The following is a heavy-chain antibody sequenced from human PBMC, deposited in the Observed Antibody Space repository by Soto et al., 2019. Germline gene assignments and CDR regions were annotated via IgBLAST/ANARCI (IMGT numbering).Heavy chain of an antibody. CDR2: IYPGDSDT. V-gene: IGHV5-51*01. J-gene: IGHJ4*02. Sequence: GESLKISCKGSGYSFTSYWIGWVRQMPGKGLEWMGIIYPGDSDTRYSPSFQGQVTISADKSISTAYLQWSSLKASDTAMYYCARQPTLLTYYYGSGSYSDDFDYWGQGTLVTVSS. CDR1: GYSFTSYW. D-gene: IGHD3-10*01. CDR3: ARQPTLLTYYYGSGSYSDDFDY.